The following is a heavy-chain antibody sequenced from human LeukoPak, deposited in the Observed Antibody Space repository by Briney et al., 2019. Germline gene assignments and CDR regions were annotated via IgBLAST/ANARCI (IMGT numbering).Heavy chain of an antibody. J-gene: IGHJ4*02. CDR1: GFTFGDYA. CDR3: AKSRDSSGYPYYFDD. Sequence: GRSLRLSCAASGFTFGDYAMHWVRQAPGKGLEWVSGITGNSDSTGFADSVKGRFTISRDNAKNSLYLQMNSLRAEDTALYYCAKSRDSSGYPYYFDDWGQGTLVTVSS. D-gene: IGHD3-22*01. CDR2: ITGNSDST. V-gene: IGHV3-9*01.